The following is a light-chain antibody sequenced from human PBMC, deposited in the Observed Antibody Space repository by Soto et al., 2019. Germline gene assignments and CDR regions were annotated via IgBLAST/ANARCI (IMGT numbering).Light chain of an antibody. CDR1: QSISIW. J-gene: IGKJ2*01. CDR2: KAS. Sequence: DIQMTQSPSTLSAFVGERVTITCRASQSISIWLAWYQQKPGKAPKLLIYQASKASSLRSGVPSRFSGSASETEFTLTISSLQPDDFATYYCQQYSSFPYTFGQGTKLEIK. V-gene: IGKV1-5*03. CDR3: QQYSSFPYT.